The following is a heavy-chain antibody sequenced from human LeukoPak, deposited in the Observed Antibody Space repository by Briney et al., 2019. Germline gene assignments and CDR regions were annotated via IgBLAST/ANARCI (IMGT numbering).Heavy chain of an antibody. CDR2: IIPILGIA. Sequence: GASVKVSCKASGGTFSSYAISWVRQAPGQGLEWMGRIIPILGIANYAQKFQGRVTITADESTSTAYMELSSLRSEDTAVYCCARGMDGFDYWGQGTLVTVSS. CDR3: ARGMDGFDY. D-gene: IGHD2-2*03. V-gene: IGHV1-69*04. J-gene: IGHJ4*02. CDR1: GGTFSSYA.